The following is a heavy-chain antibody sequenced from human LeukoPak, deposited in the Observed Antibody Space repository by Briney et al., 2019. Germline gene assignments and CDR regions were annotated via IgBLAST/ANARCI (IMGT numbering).Heavy chain of an antibody. CDR2: TYYRSKWYN. D-gene: IGHD3-22*01. J-gene: IGHJ4*02. V-gene: IGHV6-1*01. CDR3: ARDRYYYDSSGYYPLAY. CDR1: GDSVSSNSAA. Sequence: SQTLSLTCAISGDSVSSNSAAWNWIRQSPSRGLEWLGRTYYRSKWYNDYAVSVKSRITINPDTSKNQFSLKLSSVTAADTAVYYCARDRYYYDSSGYYPLAYWGQGTLVTVSS.